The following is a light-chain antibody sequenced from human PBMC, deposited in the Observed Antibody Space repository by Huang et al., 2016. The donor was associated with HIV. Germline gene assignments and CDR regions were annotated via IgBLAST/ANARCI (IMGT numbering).Light chain of an antibody. CDR3: QHYYNLPYT. Sequence: EIVMTQSPATLSVSPGERATLSCRASQGGGDNLAWYQQKPGQAPRLLIYGVSTRATNVPPRFSGGGAGTDFTRTISSLQSEDFALYYCQHYYNLPYTFGHGTRLETK. J-gene: IGKJ2*01. CDR1: QGGGDN. CDR2: GVS. V-gene: IGKV3-15*01.